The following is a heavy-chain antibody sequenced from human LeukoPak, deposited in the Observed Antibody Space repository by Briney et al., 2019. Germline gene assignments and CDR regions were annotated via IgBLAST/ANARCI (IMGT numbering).Heavy chain of an antibody. CDR3: AKDQDIYGLDF. J-gene: IGHJ4*02. D-gene: IGHD5-18*01. CDR2: TSYDGSHK. CDR1: GFTISSYG. V-gene: IGHV3-30*18. Sequence: GGSLTLSCAASGFTISSYGMHWVRPAPGKGLEWVAVTSYDGSHKNYADSVKGRFTISRDNSKNTLELQMSSLRAEDTAVYYCAKDQDIYGLDFWGQGTLVTVSS.